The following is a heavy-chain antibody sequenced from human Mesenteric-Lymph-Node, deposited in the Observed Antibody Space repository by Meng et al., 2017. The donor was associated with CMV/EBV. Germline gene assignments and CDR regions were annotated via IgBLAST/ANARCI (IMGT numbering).Heavy chain of an antibody. Sequence: GGSLRLSCAASGFDVSDKYMIWVRQSPVKGLEWVAIMYSLGSIYYAGSVKGRFTVSRDNSKNTLSLQMNNLRAEDTAVYYCATPHWRLRLGEPQDYGMDVWGQGTTVTVSS. D-gene: IGHD3-16*01. CDR3: ATPHWRLRLGEPQDYGMDV. J-gene: IGHJ6*02. CDR2: MYSLGSI. CDR1: GFDVSDKY. V-gene: IGHV3-53*03.